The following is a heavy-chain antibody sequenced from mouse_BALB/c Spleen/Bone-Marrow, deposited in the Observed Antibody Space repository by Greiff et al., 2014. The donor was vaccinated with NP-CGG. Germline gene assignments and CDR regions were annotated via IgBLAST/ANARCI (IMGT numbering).Heavy chain of an antibody. CDR2: INPSSGYT. D-gene: IGHD4-1*01. CDR3: ALANWDIGGPFAY. CDR1: GYTFTSYT. V-gene: IGHV1-4*01. Sequence: VQLQESGAELARPGASVKMSCKASGYTFTSYTMHWVKQRPGQGLEWIGYINPSSGYTNYNQKFKDKATLTADKSSSTAYMQLSSLTSEVSAVYYCALANWDIGGPFAYWGQGTLVTVSA. J-gene: IGHJ3*01.